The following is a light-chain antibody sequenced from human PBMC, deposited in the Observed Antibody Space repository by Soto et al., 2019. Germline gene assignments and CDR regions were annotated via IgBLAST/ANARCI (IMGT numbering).Light chain of an antibody. J-gene: IGKJ3*01. CDR2: GAS. V-gene: IGKV3-15*01. CDR1: QSVSSN. Sequence: EIVMTQSPATLSVSPGERATLSCRASQSVSSNLAWYQQKPGQAPRLLIYGASTRATGIPARFSGSGSGTEFTLTISSLQSEDFAVYYCQQYNNWPPGVTFGPWTKVDIK. CDR3: QQYNNWPPGVT.